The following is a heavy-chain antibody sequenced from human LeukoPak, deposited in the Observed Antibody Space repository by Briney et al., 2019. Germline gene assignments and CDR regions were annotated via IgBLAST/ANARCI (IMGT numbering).Heavy chain of an antibody. D-gene: IGHD3-22*01. CDR1: GYTFTSYG. J-gene: IGHJ4*02. CDR3: ARDLLSITMIVVVIPFDY. CDR2: ISAYNGNT. V-gene: IGHV1-18*01. Sequence: GASVKVSCKASGYTFTSYGISWVRQAPGQGLEWMGWISAYNGNTNYAQKLQGRVTMTTDTSTSTAYMEQRSLRSDDTAVYYCARDLLSITMIVVVIPFDYWGQGTLVTVSS.